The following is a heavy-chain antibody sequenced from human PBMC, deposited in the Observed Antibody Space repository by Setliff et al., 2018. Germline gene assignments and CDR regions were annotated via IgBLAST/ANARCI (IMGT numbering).Heavy chain of an antibody. J-gene: IGHJ3*02. CDR1: GGSFSGYY. CDR2: SNHSGSS. CDR3: ARRGDMDGYYYHEDAFDI. D-gene: IGHD3-22*01. Sequence: NPSETLSLTCTVYGGSFSGYYWCWNRQRPGKGLEWNGESNHSGSSNYNPSLKIRVTTSVDTSKNQFSLYLTSFTAADAAVYYCARRGDMDGYYYHEDAFDIWGQGTMVTVSS. V-gene: IGHV4-34*01.